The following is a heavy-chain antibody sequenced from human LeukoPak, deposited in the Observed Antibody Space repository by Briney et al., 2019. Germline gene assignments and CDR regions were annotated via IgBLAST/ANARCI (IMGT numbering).Heavy chain of an antibody. D-gene: IGHD1-14*01. V-gene: IGHV4-34*01. CDR1: GGSVSDYH. CDR2: INHSGIT. Sequence: TSETLSLTCAVDGGSVSDYHWTWIRQPPGKGLEWIGEINHSGITDYNPSLKSRVTMSIDTSKNQFSLKLSSGTAADTAVYYCARGPDHAKVGYWGQGTLVTVSS. CDR3: ARGPDHAKVGY. J-gene: IGHJ4*02.